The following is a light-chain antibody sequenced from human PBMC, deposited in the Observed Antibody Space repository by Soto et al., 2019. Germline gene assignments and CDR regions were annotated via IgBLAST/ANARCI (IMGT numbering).Light chain of an antibody. J-gene: IGKJ2*01. CDR3: QQRSNWPPYT. V-gene: IGKV3-11*01. Sequence: EIVLTQSPATLYLSPGERATLSCMASQSVSSYLAWYQPKPGQAPRLLIYDASNRATGIPARFSGSGSGTDFTLTISSLEAEDFAVYYCQQRSNWPPYTFGQGTKLEIK. CDR1: QSVSSY. CDR2: DAS.